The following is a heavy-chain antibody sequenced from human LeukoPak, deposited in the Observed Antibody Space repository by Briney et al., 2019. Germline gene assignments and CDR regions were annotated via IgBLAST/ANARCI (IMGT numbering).Heavy chain of an antibody. D-gene: IGHD1-14*01. CDR2: IYYSGST. Sequence: PSETLSPTCTVSGGSISSYYWSWIRQPPGKGLEWIGYIYYSGSTNYNPSLKSRVTISVDTSKNQFSLKLSSVTAADTAVYYCARLPGDFQHWGQGTLVTVSS. J-gene: IGHJ1*01. CDR1: GGSISSYY. V-gene: IGHV4-59*08. CDR3: ARLPGDFQH.